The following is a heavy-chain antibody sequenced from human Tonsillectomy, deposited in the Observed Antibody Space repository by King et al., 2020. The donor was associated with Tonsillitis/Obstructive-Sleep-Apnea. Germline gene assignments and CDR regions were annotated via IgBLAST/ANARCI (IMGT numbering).Heavy chain of an antibody. V-gene: IGHV1-2*06. CDR3: ARDQSSRGATGTTGDY. Sequence: QLVQSGAEVKKPGASVKVSCKASGYTFTGYYMHWVRQAPGQGLEWMGRINPNSGGTNYAQKFQGRVTMTRDTSISTAYMELSRLRSDDTAVYYCARDQSSRGATGTTGDYWGQGTLVTVSS. CDR2: INPNSGGT. D-gene: IGHD5-12*01. J-gene: IGHJ4*02. CDR1: GYTFTGYY.